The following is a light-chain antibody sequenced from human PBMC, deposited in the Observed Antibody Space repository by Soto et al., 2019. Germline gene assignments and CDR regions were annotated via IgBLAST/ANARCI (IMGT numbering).Light chain of an antibody. CDR3: HQDLDLPLT. CDR1: QSLSNTD. Sequence: EIVMKPSPVTLSLSPGDRATLSCSASQSLSNTDISWYQQKPGHAPRVLIYGASPRATGIPAGFSGSGSGTDFTLTISSLQPEDFARYYFHQDLDLPLTFGGRTKLDI. V-gene: IGKV3D-7*01. J-gene: IGKJ4*01. CDR2: GAS.